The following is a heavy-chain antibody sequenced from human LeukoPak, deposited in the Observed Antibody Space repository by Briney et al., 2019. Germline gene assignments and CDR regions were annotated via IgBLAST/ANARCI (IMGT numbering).Heavy chain of an antibody. D-gene: IGHD3-9*01. CDR3: ARGFDPWSLHNWFDP. CDR1: GFTFSSYA. Sequence: GGSLRLSCAASGFTFSSYAMSWVRQAPGKGLEWVSAISGSGGSTYYADSVKGRFTISRDNSKNTLYLQMNSLRAEDTAVYYCARGFDPWSLHNWFDPWGQGTLVTASS. J-gene: IGHJ5*02. V-gene: IGHV3-23*01. CDR2: ISGSGGST.